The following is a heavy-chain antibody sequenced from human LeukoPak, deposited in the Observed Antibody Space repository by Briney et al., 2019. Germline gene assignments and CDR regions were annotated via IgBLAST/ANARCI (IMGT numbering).Heavy chain of an antibody. CDR3: AKARYSSSWYDDY. Sequence: GGSLRLSCAASGFTFSSYAMNWVRQAPGKGLEWVSGISGSGDSTYHADFVKGRFTISRDNSKNTLYLQMNSLRAEDTAVYYCAKARYSSSWYDDYWGQGTLVTVSS. CDR1: GFTFSSYA. J-gene: IGHJ4*02. D-gene: IGHD6-13*01. CDR2: ISGSGDST. V-gene: IGHV3-23*01.